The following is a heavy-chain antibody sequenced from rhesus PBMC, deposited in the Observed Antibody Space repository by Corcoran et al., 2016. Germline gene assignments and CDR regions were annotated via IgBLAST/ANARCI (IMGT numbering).Heavy chain of an antibody. J-gene: IGHJ4*01. V-gene: IGHV4-165*01. CDR3: ARYNIWTGYYFDY. D-gene: IGHD3-3*01. Sequence: QLQLQESGPGLVKPSETLSLTCAVSGGSISGYWWSWFRHPPGKGLVGIGRIDSSGSTDYNPSLKSRVTISRDTSKNQFSLKLSSVTAADTAVYYCARYNIWTGYYFDYWGQGVLVTVSS. CDR1: GGSISGYW. CDR2: IDSSGST.